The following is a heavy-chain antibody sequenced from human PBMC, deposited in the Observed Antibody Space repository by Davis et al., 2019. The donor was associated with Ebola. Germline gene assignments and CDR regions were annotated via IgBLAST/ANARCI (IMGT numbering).Heavy chain of an antibody. CDR1: GESFSGYY. CDR3: ARYRPSFSSSWPNNWFDP. V-gene: IGHV4-34*01. Sequence: SETLSLTCAVYGESFSGYYWSWIRQPPGKGLEWIGEINHSGSTNYNPSLKSRVTISVDKSKNQFSLKLSSVTAADTAVYYCARYRPSFSSSWPNNWFDPWGQGTLVTVSS. CDR2: INHSGST. J-gene: IGHJ5*02. D-gene: IGHD6-13*01.